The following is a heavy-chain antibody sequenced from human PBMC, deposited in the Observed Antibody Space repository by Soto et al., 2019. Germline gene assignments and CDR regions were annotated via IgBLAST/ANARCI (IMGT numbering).Heavy chain of an antibody. CDR2: ISGSGGST. J-gene: IGHJ5*02. V-gene: IGHV3-23*01. CDR1: GFTFSSYA. CDR3: SKDRARGYCSGGSCQSDP. D-gene: IGHD2-15*01. Sequence: EVQLLESGGGLVQPGGSLRLSCAASGFTFSSYAMSWVRQAPGKGLEWVSAISGSGGSTYYADSVKGRFTISRDNSKNTLYLQMNSLRAEDTAVYYCSKDRARGYCSGGSCQSDPWGQGTLVTVSS.